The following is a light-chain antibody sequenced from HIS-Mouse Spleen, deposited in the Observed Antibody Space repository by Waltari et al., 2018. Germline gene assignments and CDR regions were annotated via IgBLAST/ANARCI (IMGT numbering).Light chain of an antibody. CDR2: EGS. CDR3: CSYAGSSTFEV. Sequence: QSALTQPAPVSGSPGQSITISCTGTSSDVGSYNLFSWYQQHPGKAPKPMIYEGSNRPSGVSNRFSGSKSGNTASLTISGLQAEDEADYYCCSYAGSSTFEVFGGGTKLTVL. V-gene: IGLV2-23*03. J-gene: IGLJ2*01. CDR1: SSDVGSYNL.